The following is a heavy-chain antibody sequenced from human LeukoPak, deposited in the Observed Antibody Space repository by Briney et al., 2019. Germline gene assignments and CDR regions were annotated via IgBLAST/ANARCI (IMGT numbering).Heavy chain of an antibody. CDR2: INSDGSNT. CDR3: ARRHWRGYFYGHNDY. Sequence: GGSLRLSCAASGFTFSSYWMHWVRQAPGKGLVWVSRINSDGSNTSYADSVKGRFTISRDNAKNTLYLQMNSLRPEDTAVYYCARRHWRGYFYGHNDYWGHGTLVTVSS. V-gene: IGHV3-74*01. D-gene: IGHD5-18*01. CDR1: GFTFSSYW. J-gene: IGHJ4*01.